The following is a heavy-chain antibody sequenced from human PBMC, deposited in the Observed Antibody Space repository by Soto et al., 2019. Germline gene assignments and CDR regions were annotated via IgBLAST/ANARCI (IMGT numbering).Heavy chain of an antibody. V-gene: IGHV3-30-3*01. CDR1: GFTFSTYD. Sequence: QVKLVESGGGVVQPGRSLRLSCAASGFTFSTYDLHWVRQAPGEGLEWVALISYDGSNKNYTDSVKGRFTVSRDTSKRTLYLQMNSLRAEDTAVYYCARVSRGVVGRGAFDLWGQGTTVTVSS. J-gene: IGHJ3*01. D-gene: IGHD3-10*01. CDR2: ISYDGSNK. CDR3: ARVSRGVVGRGAFDL.